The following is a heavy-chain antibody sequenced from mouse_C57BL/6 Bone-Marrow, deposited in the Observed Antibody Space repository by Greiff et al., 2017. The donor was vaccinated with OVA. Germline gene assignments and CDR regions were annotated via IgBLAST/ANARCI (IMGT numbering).Heavy chain of an antibody. D-gene: IGHD4-1*01. J-gene: IGHJ3*01. V-gene: IGHV1-7*01. CDR3: ARRGPLGDWFAY. CDR2: INPSSGYT. Sequence: VQLQQSGAELAKPGASVKLSCKASGYTFTSYWMHWVKQRPGQGLEWIGYINPSSGYTKYNQKFKDEATLTADKSSSTAYMQLSSLTYEDSAVYYCARRGPLGDWFAYWGQGTLVTVSA. CDR1: GYTFTSYW.